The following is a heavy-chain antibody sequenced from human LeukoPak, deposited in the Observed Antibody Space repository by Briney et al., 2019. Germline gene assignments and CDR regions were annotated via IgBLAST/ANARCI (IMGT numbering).Heavy chain of an antibody. D-gene: IGHD4-23*01. V-gene: IGHV1-8*02. CDR2: MNPNSGNT. J-gene: IGHJ4*02. CDR3: ARGANGGNSFDY. CDR1: GYTFTSYG. Sequence: ASVKVSCKASGYTFTSYGISWVRQAPGQGLEWMGWMNPNSGNTGYAQKFQGRVTMTRNTSISTAYMELSSLRSEDTAVYYCARGANGGNSFDYWGQGTLVTVSS.